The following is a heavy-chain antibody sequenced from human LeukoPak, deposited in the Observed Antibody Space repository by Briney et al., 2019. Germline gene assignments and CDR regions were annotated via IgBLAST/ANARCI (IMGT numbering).Heavy chain of an antibody. Sequence: GGSLRPSCVASGFTFDDFAMHWVRQSPGKGLEWVSVISWNSGTIGYADSVKGRFTISRDNAKKSLYLQMNSLRAEDTAVYYCAELGITMIGGVWGKGTTVTISS. CDR1: GFTFDDFA. J-gene: IGHJ6*04. CDR2: ISWNSGTI. D-gene: IGHD3-10*02. V-gene: IGHV3-9*01. CDR3: AELGITMIGGV.